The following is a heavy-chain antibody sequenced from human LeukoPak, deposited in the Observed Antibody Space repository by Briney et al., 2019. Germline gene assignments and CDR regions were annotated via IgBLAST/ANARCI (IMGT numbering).Heavy chain of an antibody. D-gene: IGHD6-19*01. CDR2: ISSSSSTI. Sequence: GGSLRLSCAASGFTFSSYWMTWVRQAPGKGLEWVSYISSSSSTIYYADSVKGRFTISRDNAKNSLYLQMNSLRAEDTAVYYCARDHSSGWYEGVDFDYWGQGTLVTVSS. V-gene: IGHV3-48*01. CDR3: ARDHSSGWYEGVDFDY. CDR1: GFTFSSYW. J-gene: IGHJ4*02.